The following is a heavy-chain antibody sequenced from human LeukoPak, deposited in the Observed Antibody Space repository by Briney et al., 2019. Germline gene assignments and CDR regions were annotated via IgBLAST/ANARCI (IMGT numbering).Heavy chain of an antibody. CDR3: ARARGEYYDSSGPFDY. CDR1: VFTFSSDS. CDR2: ISSSSSYI. V-gene: IGHV3-21*01. Sequence: GGPLRLSCAVSVFTFSSDSMNWVRQAPGEGLEWVSSISSSSSYIYYADSVKGRFTISRDNAKNSLYLQMNSLRAEDTAVYYCARARGEYYDSSGPFDYWGQGTLVIVSS. D-gene: IGHD3-22*01. J-gene: IGHJ4*02.